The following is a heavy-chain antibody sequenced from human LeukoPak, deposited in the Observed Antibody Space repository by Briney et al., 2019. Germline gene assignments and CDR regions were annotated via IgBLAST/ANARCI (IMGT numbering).Heavy chain of an antibody. CDR2: IYYSGST. Sequence: SETLSLTCTVSGGSISSYYWSWIRQPPGKGLEWIGYIYYSGSTNYNPSLKSRVTISVDTSKNQFSLKLSSATAADTAVYYCARRSGYSSGWYTGPFNWFDPWGQGTLVTVSS. J-gene: IGHJ5*02. CDR1: GGSISSYY. D-gene: IGHD6-19*01. CDR3: ARRSGYSSGWYTGPFNWFDP. V-gene: IGHV4-59*01.